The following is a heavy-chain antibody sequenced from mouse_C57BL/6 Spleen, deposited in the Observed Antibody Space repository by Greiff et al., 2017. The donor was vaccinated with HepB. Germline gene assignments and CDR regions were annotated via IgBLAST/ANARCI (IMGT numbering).Heavy chain of an antibody. Sequence: EASGVDFSRYWMSWVRRAPGKGLEWIGEINPDSSTINYAPSLKDKFIISRDNAKNTLYLQMSKVRSEDTALYYCARQDNFYFDYWGQGTTLTVSS. CDR1: GVDFSRYW. D-gene: IGHD1-3*01. CDR3: ARQDNFYFDY. CDR2: INPDSSTI. J-gene: IGHJ2*01. V-gene: IGHV4-1*01.